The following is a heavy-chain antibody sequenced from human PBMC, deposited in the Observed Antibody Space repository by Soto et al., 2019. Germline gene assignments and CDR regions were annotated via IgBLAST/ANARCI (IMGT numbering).Heavy chain of an antibody. J-gene: IGHJ6*02. CDR2: IIPMFGTA. CDR1: GGAFSSDF. V-gene: IGHV1-69*01. Sequence: QVQLVPSGAAVKKPGSSVKVSCKASGGAFSSDFISWLRQAPGQGLEWMGGIIPMFGTANYAEKLKGRVTIIADVSTSTAYREMANLISEDTAISFCARDPRGRGYSDGQGHYYGLDVWGQGTRVMVSS. CDR3: ARDPRGRGYSDGQGHYYGLDV. D-gene: IGHD5-18*01.